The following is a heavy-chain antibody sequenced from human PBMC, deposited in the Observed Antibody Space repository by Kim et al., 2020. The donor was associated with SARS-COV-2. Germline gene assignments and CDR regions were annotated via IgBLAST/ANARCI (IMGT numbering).Heavy chain of an antibody. V-gene: IGHV4-59*01. CDR2: IYYSGST. D-gene: IGHD6-13*01. J-gene: IGHJ4*02. Sequence: SETLSLTCSVSSDSISSYYCSWIRQLPGKGLEWLGYIYYSGSTDYNPSLKSRVTISWDTSKNQFSLDLTSVTDADTAVYYCARSVGRGSWPQFDYRGQG. CDR1: SDSISSYY. CDR3: ARSVGRGSWPQFDY.